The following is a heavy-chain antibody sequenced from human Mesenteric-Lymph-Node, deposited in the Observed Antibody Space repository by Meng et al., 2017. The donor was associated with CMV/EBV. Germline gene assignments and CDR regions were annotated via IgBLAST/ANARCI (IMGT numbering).Heavy chain of an antibody. D-gene: IGHD2-2*01. CDR3: ATAPIYQLPDY. CDR1: DGSFTNEY. CDR2: IKDSGSA. J-gene: IGHJ4*02. V-gene: IGHV4-34*01. Sequence: SETLSLTCAVYDGSFTNEYWSWIRQPPGKGLEWIGEIKDSGSANYNPSLKSRVTISVDLSKRQFSLKVRSVTAADTAVYYCATAPIYQLPDYWDQGTLVTVSS.